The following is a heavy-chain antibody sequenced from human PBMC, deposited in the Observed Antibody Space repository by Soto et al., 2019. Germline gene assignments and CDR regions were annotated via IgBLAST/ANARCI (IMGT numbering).Heavy chain of an antibody. Sequence: GESLKISCKGSGYTFTSYGISWVRQAPGQGLEWMGWISAYNGNTNYAQKLQGRVTMTTDTSTSTAYMELRSLRSDDTAVYYCARSRPHWFDPWGQGTLVTVSS. CDR3: ARSRPHWFDP. CDR1: GYTFTSYG. CDR2: ISAYNGNT. J-gene: IGHJ5*02. V-gene: IGHV1-18*04.